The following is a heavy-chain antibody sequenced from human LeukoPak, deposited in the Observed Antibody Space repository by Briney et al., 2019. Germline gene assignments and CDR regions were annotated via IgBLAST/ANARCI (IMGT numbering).Heavy chain of an antibody. CDR3: ARDLPDY. CDR1: GFTFSSYW. CDR2: IKQDGSER. V-gene: IGHV3-7*01. Sequence: PGGSLRLSCAGSGFTFSSYWMSWVRQAPGKGLEWVANIKQDGSERYYVDSVKGRFTISRDNAKNSLYLQMISLRAEDTAVYYCARDLPDYWGQGTLATVSS. J-gene: IGHJ4*02.